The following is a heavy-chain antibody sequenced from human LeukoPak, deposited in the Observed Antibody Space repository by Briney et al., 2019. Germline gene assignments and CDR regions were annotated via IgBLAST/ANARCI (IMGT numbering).Heavy chain of an antibody. J-gene: IGHJ4*02. V-gene: IGHV3-23*01. CDR2: IGGSASST. CDR3: ARGPSGYHNT. D-gene: IGHD5-12*01. Sequence: AGGSLRLSCAASGFTFDDYAMHWVRQAPGKGLEWVAAIGGSASSTYSADSVKGRFTTSRDNSKNTLYLQMNSLRAEDTAVYYCARGPSGYHNTGGQGTLVTVSS. CDR1: GFTFDDYA.